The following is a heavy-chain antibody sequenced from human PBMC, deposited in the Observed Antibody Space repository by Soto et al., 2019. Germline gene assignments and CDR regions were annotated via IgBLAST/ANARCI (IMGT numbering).Heavy chain of an antibody. CDR2: IYPGDSDT. Sequence: GESLKISCKGSGYSFTSCWIGWVRQMPGKGLEWMGIIYPGDSDTRYSPSFQGQVTISADKSSSTAYLQWSSLKASDTAMYYCARSMATSRDSWGQGTLVSVSS. J-gene: IGHJ5*02. V-gene: IGHV5-51*01. CDR1: GYSFTSCW. D-gene: IGHD6-6*01. CDR3: ARSMATSRDS.